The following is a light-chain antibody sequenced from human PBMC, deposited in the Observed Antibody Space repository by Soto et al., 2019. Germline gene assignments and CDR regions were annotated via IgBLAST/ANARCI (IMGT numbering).Light chain of an antibody. V-gene: IGLV6-57*02. CDR2: EDN. Sequence: NFMLTQPLSVSNSPGKTITISCTGTGGKIASNYVQWYQQRPGSAPTPVIYEDNQRPSGVPDRFSASIDTSTNSASLVISGLKVEDEADYYCQSYDTNSFYGFGTGTKLTVL. CDR3: QSYDTNSFYG. CDR1: GGKIASNY. J-gene: IGLJ1*01.